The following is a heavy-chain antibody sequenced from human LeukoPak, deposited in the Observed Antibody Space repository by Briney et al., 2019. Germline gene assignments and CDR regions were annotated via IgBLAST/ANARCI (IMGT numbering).Heavy chain of an antibody. CDR1: GGSFSGYY. Sequence: SETLSLTCAVYGGSFSGYYWSWIRQPPGKGLEWIGEINHSGSTNYNPSLKSRVTISVDTSKNRFSLKLSSVTAADTAVYYCARLGGASLYYDSSGYYYFDYWGQGTLVTVSS. V-gene: IGHV4-34*01. J-gene: IGHJ4*02. CDR3: ARLGGASLYYDSSGYYYFDY. D-gene: IGHD3-22*01. CDR2: INHSGST.